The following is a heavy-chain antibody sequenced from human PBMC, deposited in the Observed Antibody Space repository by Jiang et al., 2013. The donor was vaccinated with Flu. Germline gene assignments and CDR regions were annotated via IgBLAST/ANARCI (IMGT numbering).Heavy chain of an antibody. CDR2: TRYISRWLT. CDR3: VRDYNWAFDS. V-gene: IGHV6-1*01. D-gene: IGHD1-1*01. J-gene: IGHJ4*02. Sequence: SQTLSLTCVISGDSISNNVVAWNWIRQSPSRGLEWLGKTRYISRWLTEYSVSMQGRITINPDTSRNQLSLQLDSATPDDAAIYYCVRDYNWAFDSWGQGTLVTVSS. CDR1: GDSISNNVVA.